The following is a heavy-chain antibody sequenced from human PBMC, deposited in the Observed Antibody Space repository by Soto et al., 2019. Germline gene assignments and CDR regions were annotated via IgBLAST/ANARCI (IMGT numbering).Heavy chain of an antibody. CDR3: ARGSGYYDSSGYYGS. D-gene: IGHD3-22*01. CDR2: IYYSGST. J-gene: IGHJ5*02. Sequence: QVQLQESGPGLVKPSETLSLTCTVSGGSVSSGSYYWSWIRQPPGKGLEWIGYIYYSGSTNYNPSPKSRVTISVDTSKNQFSLKLSSVTAADTAVYYCARGSGYYDSSGYYGSWGQGTLVTVSS. CDR1: GGSVSSGSYY. V-gene: IGHV4-61*01.